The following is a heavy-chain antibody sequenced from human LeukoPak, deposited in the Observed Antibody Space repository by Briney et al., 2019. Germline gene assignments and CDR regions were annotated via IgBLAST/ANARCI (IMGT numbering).Heavy chain of an antibody. CDR2: INHSGST. CDR1: GGSFNGYY. V-gene: IGHV4-34*01. D-gene: IGHD3-22*01. CDR3: ARGYDLFDY. Sequence: KSSETLSLTCAVYGGSFNGYYWSWIRQPPGKGLEWIGEINHSGSTNYNPSLKSRVTISVDTSKNQFSLKLSSVTAADTAVYYCARGYDLFDYWGQGTLVTVSS. J-gene: IGHJ4*02.